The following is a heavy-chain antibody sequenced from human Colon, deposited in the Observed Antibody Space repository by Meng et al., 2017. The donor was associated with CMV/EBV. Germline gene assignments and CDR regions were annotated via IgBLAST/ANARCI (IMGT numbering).Heavy chain of an antibody. CDR1: GGSFSDYY. J-gene: IGHJ5*02. Sequence: SLTCAVYGGSFSDYYWSWIRQPPGKGLEWIGEINHSGSTNYNPSLKSRVTISVDTSKNQFSLQLNSVTAADTAVYYCATFTLRYFDWPWGQGTLVTVSS. CDR2: INHSGST. CDR3: ATFTLRYFDWP. V-gene: IGHV4-34*01. D-gene: IGHD3-9*01.